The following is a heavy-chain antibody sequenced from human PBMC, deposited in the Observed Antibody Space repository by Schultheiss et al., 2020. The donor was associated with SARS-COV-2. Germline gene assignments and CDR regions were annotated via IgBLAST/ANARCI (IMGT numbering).Heavy chain of an antibody. V-gene: IGHV4-59*01. CDR1: GGSISSYY. CDR2: IYYSGST. Sequence: SQTLSLTCTVSGGSISSYYWTWIRQPPGKGLEWIGYIYYSGSTNYNPSLKSRVTISVDTSKNQFSLKLSSVTAADTAVYYCAREGIAAAGSFFDYWGQGTLVTVSS. D-gene: IGHD6-13*01. CDR3: AREGIAAAGSFFDY. J-gene: IGHJ4*02.